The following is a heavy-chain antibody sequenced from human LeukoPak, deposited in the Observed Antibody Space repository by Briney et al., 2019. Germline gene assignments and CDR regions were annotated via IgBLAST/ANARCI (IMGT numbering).Heavy chain of an antibody. Sequence: ASVKVSCKASGYTFTGYYMHWVRQAPGQGLEWMGWINPNSGGTNYAQKFQGRVTMTRDASISTAYMDLSRLRSDDTAVYYCARVGIGLGYCSSTSCYGGDWGQGTLVTVSS. J-gene: IGHJ4*02. CDR2: INPNSGGT. CDR1: GYTFTGYY. D-gene: IGHD2-2*01. V-gene: IGHV1-2*02. CDR3: ARVGIGLGYCSSTSCYGGD.